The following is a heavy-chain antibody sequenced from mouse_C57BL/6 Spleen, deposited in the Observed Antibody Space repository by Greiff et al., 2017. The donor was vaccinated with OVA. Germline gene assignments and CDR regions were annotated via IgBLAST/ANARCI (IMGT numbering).Heavy chain of an antibody. CDR1: GYTFTSYW. CDR3: ARPLYYDYDDAMDY. Sequence: QVQLQQPGAELVKPGASVKLSCKASGYTFTSYWMQWVKQRPGQGLEWIGEIDPSDSYTNYNQKFKGKATLTVDTSSSTAYMQLSSLTSEDSAVYYCARPLYYDYDDAMDYWGQGTSDTGSS. V-gene: IGHV1-50*01. J-gene: IGHJ4*01. D-gene: IGHD2-4*01. CDR2: IDPSDSYT.